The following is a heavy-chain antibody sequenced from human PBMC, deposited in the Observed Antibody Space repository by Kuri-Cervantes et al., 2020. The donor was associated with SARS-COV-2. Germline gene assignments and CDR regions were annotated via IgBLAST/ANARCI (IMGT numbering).Heavy chain of an antibody. D-gene: IGHD3-9*01. V-gene: IGHV4-39*01. Sequence: GSLRLSCIVSGVAIDSNSYYWVWIRQAPGKGLEWIGGIYYSGSTYHNPSLKRRVTMSADTSKNQFSLKLSSVTAADTAVYYCARASGRYFDWSHIWGQGTLVTVSS. CDR1: GVAIDSNSYY. CDR3: ARASGRYFDWSHI. J-gene: IGHJ5*02. CDR2: IYYSGST.